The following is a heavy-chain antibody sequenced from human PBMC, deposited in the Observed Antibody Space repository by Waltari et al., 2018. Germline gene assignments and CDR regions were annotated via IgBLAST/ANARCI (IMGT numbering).Heavy chain of an antibody. D-gene: IGHD1-1*01. CDR3: ATYIGASVGTAAFDV. CDR1: GGSITARSPF. CDR2: VSHKGVT. Sequence: QLQLQESGPGLVKPSETLSLTCSVSGGSITARSPFWGWIRQSPGQALEWIGTVSHKGVTYTSPSLQSRLTMSRDTSKNQLSLTLGSVTASDTAVYYCATYIGASVGTAAFDVWGQGTMVTVSS. J-gene: IGHJ3*01. V-gene: IGHV4-39*01.